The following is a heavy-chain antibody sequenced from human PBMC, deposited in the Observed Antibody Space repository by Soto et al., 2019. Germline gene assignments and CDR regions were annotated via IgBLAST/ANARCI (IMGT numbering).Heavy chain of an antibody. Sequence: SETLSLTCTVSGGSISSYYWSWIRQPPGKRLKRIGYIYYSGSTNYKTSIKSRITITVDTSKNQFSLKLSSVFAVDMAVYYCARRYGGNFDYWGQGTLVTVVS. D-gene: IGHD2-15*01. CDR2: IYYSGST. CDR3: ARRYGGNFDY. J-gene: IGHJ4*02. CDR1: GGSISSYY. V-gene: IGHV4-59*01.